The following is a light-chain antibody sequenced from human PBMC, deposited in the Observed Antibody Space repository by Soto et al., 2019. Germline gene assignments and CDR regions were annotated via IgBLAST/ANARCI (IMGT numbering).Light chain of an antibody. CDR1: SGDVGGYNL. J-gene: IGLJ1*01. CDR3: CSYAGNSEV. V-gene: IGLV2-23*02. Sequence: ALTQPASVSGSPGQSITIPCTGTSGDVGGYNLVSWYQQHPGKAPKLMIYEVTERPSGVSNRFSGSKSGNTASLTISGLQPDDEADYYCCSYAGNSEVFGTGTKVTVL. CDR2: EVT.